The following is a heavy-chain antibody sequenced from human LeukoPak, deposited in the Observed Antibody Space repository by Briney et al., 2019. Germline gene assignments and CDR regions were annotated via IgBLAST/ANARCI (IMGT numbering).Heavy chain of an antibody. CDR2: ILYDGSNK. CDR3: AKDPGYSSGWAFDY. J-gene: IGHJ4*02. Sequence: GGSLRLSCAASGFTFSSYGMHWVRQAPGKGLEWVAVILYDGSNKYYADSVKGRFTISRDNSKNTLYLQMNSLRAEDTAVYYCAKDPGYSSGWAFDYWGQGTLVTVSS. D-gene: IGHD6-19*01. V-gene: IGHV3-30*18. CDR1: GFTFSSYG.